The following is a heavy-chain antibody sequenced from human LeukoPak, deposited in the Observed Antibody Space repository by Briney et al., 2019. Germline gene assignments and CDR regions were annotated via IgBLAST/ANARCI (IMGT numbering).Heavy chain of an antibody. Sequence: SETLSLTCAVYGGSFSGYYWSWIRQPPGKGLEWIGEINHSGSTNYNPSLKSRVTITVDTSKNQFSLKLSSVTAADTAVYYCARDAGGVVRYFDWLHHNWFDPWGQGTLVTVSS. CDR3: ARDAGGVVRYFDWLHHNWFDP. V-gene: IGHV4-34*01. D-gene: IGHD3-9*01. CDR1: GGSFSGYY. J-gene: IGHJ5*02. CDR2: INHSGST.